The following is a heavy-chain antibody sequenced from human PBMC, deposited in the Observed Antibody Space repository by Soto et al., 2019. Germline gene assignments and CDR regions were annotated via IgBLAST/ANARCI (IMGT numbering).Heavy chain of an antibody. Sequence: QVTLKESGPVLVKPTETLTLTCTVSGFSLSNARMGVSWIRPPPGKALEWLAHIFSNDEKSYSTYLKSRLTISKDTYKIQLVLTMTKMDPVDTTTYYSEQINSTSCGNCFDYWGQGNLVTVSS. D-gene: IGHD2-2*01. J-gene: IGHJ4*02. V-gene: IGHV2-26*01. CDR1: GFSLSNARMG. CDR2: IFSNDEK. CDR3: EQINSTSCGNCFDY.